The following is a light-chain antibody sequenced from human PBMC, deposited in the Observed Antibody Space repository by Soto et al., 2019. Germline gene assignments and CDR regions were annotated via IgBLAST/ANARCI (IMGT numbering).Light chain of an antibody. CDR2: GAS. Sequence: EIVLTQSPGTLPFPQVESATLSCRASQSVSSSYLAWYQQKPGQAPRLLIYGASSRATGIPDRFSGSGSGTDFTLTVSRLETEDSAVYYCQQYGSSPLTFGGGTKVDIK. V-gene: IGKV3-20*01. J-gene: IGKJ4*01. CDR1: QSVSSSY. CDR3: QQYGSSPLT.